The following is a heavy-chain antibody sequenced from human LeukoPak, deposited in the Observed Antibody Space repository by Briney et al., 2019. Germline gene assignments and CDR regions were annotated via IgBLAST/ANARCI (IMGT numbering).Heavy chain of an antibody. J-gene: IGHJ4*02. CDR3: AKARGSYSQFDY. Sequence: GGSLRLSCAASGFTFSSYGMHWVRQAPGKGLEWVAVISYDGSNKYYADSVKGRFTISRDSSKNTLYLQMNSLRAEDTAIYYCAKARGSYSQFDYWGQGTLVTVSS. D-gene: IGHD1-26*01. V-gene: IGHV3-30*18. CDR2: ISYDGSNK. CDR1: GFTFSSYG.